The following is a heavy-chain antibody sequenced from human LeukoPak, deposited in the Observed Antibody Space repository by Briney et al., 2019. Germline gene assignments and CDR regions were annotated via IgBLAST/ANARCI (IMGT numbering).Heavy chain of an antibody. J-gene: IGHJ4*02. CDR2: IYTSGST. CDR3: ASKYEDSSGYYYNY. V-gene: IGHV4-4*07. Sequence: SETLSLTCTVSGGSISSYYWSWIRQSAGKGLEWIGRIYTSGSTNYNPSLKSRITISVDKSKNQFSLKLSSVSAADAAVYYCASKYEDSSGYYYNYWGQGTLVTVSS. D-gene: IGHD3-22*01. CDR1: GGSISSYY.